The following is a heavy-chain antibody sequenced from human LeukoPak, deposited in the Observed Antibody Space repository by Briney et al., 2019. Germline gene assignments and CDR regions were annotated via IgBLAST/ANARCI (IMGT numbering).Heavy chain of an antibody. CDR1: GFTFSRYA. Sequence: GGSLRLSCAASGFTFSRYAMSWVRQAPGKGLEWVANIKQDGSEKYYVDSVKGRFTISRDNAKNSLYLQMNSLRAEDTAVYYCARGLLWFGELSSAFDIWGQGTMVTVSS. V-gene: IGHV3-7*01. D-gene: IGHD3-10*01. CDR3: ARGLLWFGELSSAFDI. J-gene: IGHJ3*02. CDR2: IKQDGSEK.